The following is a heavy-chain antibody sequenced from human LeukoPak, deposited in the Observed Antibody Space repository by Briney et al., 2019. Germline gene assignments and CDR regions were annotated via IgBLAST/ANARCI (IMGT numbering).Heavy chain of an antibody. CDR2: ISHRGST. D-gene: IGHD3-3*01. CDR3: ARGAEYYAIWRGYAGYSDY. CDR1: GYSISSGYY. V-gene: IGHV4-38-2*02. Sequence: SETLSLTCTVSGYSISSGYYWGWIRQPPGKGLEWVGSISHRGSTYYNPSLRSRITISLDRSKQKFSLKLTSVTAADTAVYFCARGAEYYAIWRGYAGYSDYWGQGISVTVSS. J-gene: IGHJ4*02.